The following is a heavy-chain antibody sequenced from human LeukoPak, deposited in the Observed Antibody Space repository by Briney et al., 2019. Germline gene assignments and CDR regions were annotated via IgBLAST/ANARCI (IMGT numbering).Heavy chain of an antibody. D-gene: IGHD3-22*01. V-gene: IGHV3-11*01. J-gene: IGHJ4*02. CDR2: ISSSGSTI. Sequence: PGGSLRLSCAASGFTFSDYYMSWIRQAPGKGLEWVSYISSSGSTIYYADSVKGRFTISRDNAKNSLYLQMNSLRAEDTAVYYCAREGQDNYGYYYDSSGLFDYWGQGTLVTVSS. CDR1: GFTFSDYY. CDR3: AREGQDNYGYYYDSSGLFDY.